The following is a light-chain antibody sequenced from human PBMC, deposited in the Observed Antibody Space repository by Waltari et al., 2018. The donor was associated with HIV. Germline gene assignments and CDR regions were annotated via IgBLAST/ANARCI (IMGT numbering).Light chain of an antibody. CDR3: SSYTSSSTLV. Sequence: QSALTQPASVSGSPGQSITLPCTGTSSDVGGYNYVSWYQQYAGKAPKLMIYDVSNRPSVVSNRFSGSKSGNTASLTISGLQAEDEADYYCSSYTSSSTLVFGGGTKLTVL. CDR2: DVS. CDR1: SSDVGGYNY. J-gene: IGLJ2*01. V-gene: IGLV2-14*01.